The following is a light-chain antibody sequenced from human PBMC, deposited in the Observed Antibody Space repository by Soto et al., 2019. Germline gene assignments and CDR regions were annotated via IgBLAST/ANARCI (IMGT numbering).Light chain of an antibody. V-gene: IGKV3-15*01. CDR2: DAS. Sequence: EVVMTQSPGTLSVSPGEGATLSCRASQSVSVNLAWYQHRPGQAPRPLIYDASTRAIGVPARFSGRGSETEFTLTISGLQSEDLGFYYCLQYNTWPYTFGRGTKLEI. J-gene: IGKJ2*01. CDR3: LQYNTWPYT. CDR1: QSVSVN.